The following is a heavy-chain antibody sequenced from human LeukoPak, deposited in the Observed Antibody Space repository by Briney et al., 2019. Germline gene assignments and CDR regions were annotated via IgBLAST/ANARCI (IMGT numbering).Heavy chain of an antibody. CDR1: GFTFNNYA. V-gene: IGHV3-23*01. D-gene: IGHD2-21*02. CDR3: AKSGDWPLWYFDL. J-gene: IGHJ2*01. Sequence: GGSLRLSCAASGFTFNNYAMNWVRQAPGKGLEWVSTVPANGANTYYADSLKGRFTISRDNSKSTLYLQMNSLRAEDTAVYYCAKSGDWPLWYFDLWGRGALVTVSS. CDR2: VPANGANT.